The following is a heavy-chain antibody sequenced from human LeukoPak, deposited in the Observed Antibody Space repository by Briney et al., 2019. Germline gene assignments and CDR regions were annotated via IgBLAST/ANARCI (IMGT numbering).Heavy chain of an antibody. CDR3: ARAAYDLIYGMDV. CDR2: IYPGDSDT. Sequence: GESLKISCQGSGSSFTSYWIGWVRPLPGKGLEWMGIIYPGDSDTTYSPSFQGQVTISADKSISTAYLQWSSLKASDTAMYYCARAAYDLIYGMDVWGQGTTVTVSS. J-gene: IGHJ6*02. V-gene: IGHV5-51*01. CDR1: GSSFTSYW. D-gene: IGHD3-3*01.